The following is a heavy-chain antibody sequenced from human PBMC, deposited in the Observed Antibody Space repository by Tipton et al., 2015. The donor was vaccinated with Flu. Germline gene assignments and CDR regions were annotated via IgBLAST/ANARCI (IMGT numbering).Heavy chain of an antibody. V-gene: IGHV4-30-4*01. Sequence: TLSLTCTVSGGSISSGDYYWSWIRQPPGKGLEWIGYIYYSGSTYYNPSLKSRVTISVDTSKNQFSLKLSSVTAADTAVYYCARAEGALVIVYWGQGTLVPVSS. CDR3: ARAEGALVIVY. J-gene: IGHJ4*02. CDR2: IYYSGST. D-gene: IGHD3-9*01. CDR1: GGSISSGDYY.